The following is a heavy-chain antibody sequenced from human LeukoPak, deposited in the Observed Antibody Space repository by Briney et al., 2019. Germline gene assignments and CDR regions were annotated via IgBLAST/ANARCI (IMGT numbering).Heavy chain of an antibody. Sequence: SVKVSCKASGGTFSSYAISWVRQAPGQGLEWMGRIIPIFGTANYAQKFQGRVTITADKSTSTAYMELSSLRSEDTAVYYCARGAGAIARAFDIWGQGTMVTVSS. J-gene: IGHJ3*02. CDR3: ARGAGAIARAFDI. V-gene: IGHV1-69*06. D-gene: IGHD1-26*01. CDR1: GGTFSSYA. CDR2: IIPIFGTA.